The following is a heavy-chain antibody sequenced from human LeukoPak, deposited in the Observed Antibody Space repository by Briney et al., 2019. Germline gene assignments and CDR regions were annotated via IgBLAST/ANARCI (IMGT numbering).Heavy chain of an antibody. CDR3: ARESQEKYYFDY. Sequence: SETLSLTCTVSGGSISGYYWSWIRQPPGKGLEWIGLIYYSGTTNYNYNPSLKSRVTISLDTSKNQFSLKLTSVTAADTAVYYCARESQEKYYFDYWGQGTLVTVSS. CDR2: IYYSGTTNY. V-gene: IGHV4-59*12. CDR1: GGSISGYY. J-gene: IGHJ4*02. D-gene: IGHD5-24*01.